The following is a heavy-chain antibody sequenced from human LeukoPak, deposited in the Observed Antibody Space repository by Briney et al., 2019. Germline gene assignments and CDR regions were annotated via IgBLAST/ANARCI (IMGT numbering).Heavy chain of an antibody. Sequence: SETLSLTCAVYGGSFSGYYWSWIRQPPGKGLEWIGEINHSGSTNYNPSLKSRVTISVDTSKNQFSLKLSSVTAADTAVYYCARVRAHYYDSSGYYGIGFDYWGQGTLVTVSS. CDR1: GGSFSGYY. J-gene: IGHJ4*02. CDR2: INHSGST. D-gene: IGHD3-22*01. CDR3: ARVRAHYYDSSGYYGIGFDY. V-gene: IGHV4-34*01.